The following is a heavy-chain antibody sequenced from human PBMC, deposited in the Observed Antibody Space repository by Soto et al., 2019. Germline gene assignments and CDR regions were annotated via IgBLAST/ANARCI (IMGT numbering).Heavy chain of an antibody. CDR3: ANELYGSGSYYNPLWY. J-gene: IGHJ4*02. Sequence: GGSLRLSCAVSGFTFSDYYMSWIRQAPGKGLEWVSAISGSGGSTYYADSVKGRFTISRDNSKNTLYLQMNSLRAEDTAVYYCANELYGSGSYYNPLWYWGQGTLVTVSS. D-gene: IGHD3-10*01. CDR1: GFTFSDYY. V-gene: IGHV3-23*01. CDR2: ISGSGGST.